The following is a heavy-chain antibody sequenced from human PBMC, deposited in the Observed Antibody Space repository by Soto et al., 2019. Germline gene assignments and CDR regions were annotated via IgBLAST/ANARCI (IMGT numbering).Heavy chain of an antibody. J-gene: IGHJ6*01. CDR3: ASSDNGVLRATPYYYYGMAV. D-gene: IGHD2-8*01. CDR1: GGTFSSYA. Sequence: ASVKISCKASGGTFSSYAISWVRQAPGQGLEWMGGIIPIFGTANYAQKFQGRVTITADESTSTAYMELSSLRSEDTAAYYCASSDNGVLRATPYYYYGMAVWGQGTTVSVS. CDR2: IIPIFGTA. V-gene: IGHV1-69*13.